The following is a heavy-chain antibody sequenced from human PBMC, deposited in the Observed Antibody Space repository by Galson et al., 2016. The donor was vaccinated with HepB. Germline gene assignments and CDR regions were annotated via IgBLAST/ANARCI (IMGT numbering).Heavy chain of an antibody. Sequence: SLRLSCAVSGFSLSNSWMTWVRQTPEKGLEWVADINADGSWRTYMDSVKGRFTISRDNVNNLLYLQMSGLRVEDTALYFCARDPAFGALDYWGQGALVTVSS. CDR3: ARDPAFGALDY. V-gene: IGHV3-7*01. D-gene: IGHD3-10*01. J-gene: IGHJ4*02. CDR1: GFSLSNSW. CDR2: INADGSWR.